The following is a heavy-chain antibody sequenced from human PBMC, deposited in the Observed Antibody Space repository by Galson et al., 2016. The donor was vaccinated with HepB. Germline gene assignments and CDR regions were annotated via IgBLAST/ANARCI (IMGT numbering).Heavy chain of an antibody. D-gene: IGHD5-12*01. CDR2: IDYSGST. Sequence: LSLTCSFSGDSISSYYGSWIRQPPGKGVEWIGYIDYSGSTNYNPSLKSRVTITLDPHKNQFPLRLSSVTAAATAMYYCASGYTGYGSFDFWGQGTLVTVFS. CDR3: ASGYTGYGSFDF. V-gene: IGHV4-59*01. J-gene: IGHJ4*02. CDR1: GDSISSYY.